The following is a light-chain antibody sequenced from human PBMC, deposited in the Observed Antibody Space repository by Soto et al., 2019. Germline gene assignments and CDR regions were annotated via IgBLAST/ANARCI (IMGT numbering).Light chain of an antibody. CDR3: AAWDDSLNGVL. CDR2: NNS. CDR1: NSNIGTNT. V-gene: IGLV1-44*01. J-gene: IGLJ2*01. Sequence: QSVLTQPPSASGTPGQRVTISCSGRNSNIGTNTVAWYQQFPGTAPKLLIYNNSQRPSGVPDRFSGSKSGTSASLAISGLQSEDEADHYCAAWDDSLNGVLIGGGTKLTVL.